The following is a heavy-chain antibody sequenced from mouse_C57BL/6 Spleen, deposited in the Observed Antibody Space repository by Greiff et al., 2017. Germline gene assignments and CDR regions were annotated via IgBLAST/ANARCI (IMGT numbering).Heavy chain of an antibody. Sequence: QVQLQPPGAELVKPGASVKLSCKASGYTFTSYWMHWVKQRPGQGLEWIGMIHPNSGSTNYNENFKSKATLTVDKSSSTAYMQLSSLTSEDSAVYYCARDPANWDGLDYWGQGTTLTVSS. D-gene: IGHD4-1*01. CDR3: ARDPANWDGLDY. CDR1: GYTFTSYW. V-gene: IGHV1-64*01. CDR2: IHPNSGST. J-gene: IGHJ2*01.